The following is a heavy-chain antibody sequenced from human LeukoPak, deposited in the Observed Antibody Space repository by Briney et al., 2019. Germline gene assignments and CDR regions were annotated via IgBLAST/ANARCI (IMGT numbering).Heavy chain of an antibody. CDR3: ARVAATGFDDY. Sequence: GGSLRLSCAASGFTFSSHWMGWVRQAPGKGLEWVANIKQDGGETYYVDSVKGRFTISRDNAKSSLCLQMNSLRAEDTAVYYCARVAATGFDDYWGQGTLVTVSS. CDR2: IKQDGGET. CDR1: GFTFSSHW. V-gene: IGHV3-7*01. D-gene: IGHD6-13*01. J-gene: IGHJ4*02.